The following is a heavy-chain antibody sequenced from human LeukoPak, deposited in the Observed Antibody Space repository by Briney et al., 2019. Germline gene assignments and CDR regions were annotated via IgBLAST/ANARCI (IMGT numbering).Heavy chain of an antibody. J-gene: IGHJ4*02. CDR2: ISSSSSTI. V-gene: IGHV3-48*01. CDR3: ARDKKSLWFAGSLDY. CDR1: GFPFSSYT. D-gene: IGHD3-10*01. Sequence: PGGSLRLSCAASGFPFSSYTMNWVRQAPGKGLEWVSYISSSSSTIYYADSVKGRFTISRDNAKNSLYLQMNSLRAEDTAVYYCARDKKSLWFAGSLDYWGQGTLVTVSS.